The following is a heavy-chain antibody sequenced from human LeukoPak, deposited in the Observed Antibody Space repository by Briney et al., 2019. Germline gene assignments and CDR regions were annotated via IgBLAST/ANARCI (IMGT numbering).Heavy chain of an antibody. Sequence: GGSLRLSCAASGFTFSSYSMNWVRQAPGKGLEWVSPISSSSTYISSADSVKGRFTISRDNSKSTLYLQMNSRRAEDTAVYYWARSPVKYVSVSFFVYWGQGALVT. CDR2: ISSSSTYI. J-gene: IGHJ4*02. D-gene: IGHD3-10*01. CDR1: GFTFSSYS. V-gene: IGHV3-21*01. CDR3: ARSPVKYVSVSFFVY.